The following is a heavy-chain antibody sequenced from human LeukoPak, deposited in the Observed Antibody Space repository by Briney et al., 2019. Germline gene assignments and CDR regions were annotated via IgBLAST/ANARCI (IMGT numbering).Heavy chain of an antibody. CDR2: INSDGSST. V-gene: IGHV3-74*01. CDR3: ARAYYYGSGSYYAQNWFDP. J-gene: IGHJ5*02. D-gene: IGHD3-10*01. CDR1: GFTFSSYW. Sequence: GSLRLSCAASGFTFSSYWRHWVRQAPGKGLVWVSRINSDGSSTSYADSVKGRFTISRDNAKNTLYLQMNSLRAEDTAVYYCARAYYYGSGSYYAQNWFDPWGQGTLVTVSS.